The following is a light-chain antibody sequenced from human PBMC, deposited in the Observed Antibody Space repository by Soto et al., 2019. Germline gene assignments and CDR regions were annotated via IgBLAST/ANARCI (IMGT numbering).Light chain of an antibody. Sequence: DIRMTQSPSTLSASVGDRVTITCRASQSISGWLAWYQQKPGKAPKLLIFQASNLESGVPSRFSGSGFGTEFTLTISSLQPDDFASYYCQHYNSYPYTFGQGTKLEIK. CDR1: QSISGW. J-gene: IGKJ2*01. CDR3: QHYNSYPYT. CDR2: QAS. V-gene: IGKV1-5*03.